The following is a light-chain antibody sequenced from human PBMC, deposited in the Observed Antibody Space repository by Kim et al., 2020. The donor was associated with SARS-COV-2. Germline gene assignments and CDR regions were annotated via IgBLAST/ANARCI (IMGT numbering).Light chain of an antibody. V-gene: IGLV1-36*01. CDR1: SSNIGSNA. Sequence: QSVLTQPPSLSEVPGQRVTISCSGGSSNIGSNAVSWFQKLPGKAPKLLIYYDKLLPSGVSDRFSGSKSGTSASLAISGLQSEDEADYFCATWDDSLNAWVFGGGTQLTVL. CDR3: ATWDDSLNAWV. J-gene: IGLJ3*02. CDR2: YDK.